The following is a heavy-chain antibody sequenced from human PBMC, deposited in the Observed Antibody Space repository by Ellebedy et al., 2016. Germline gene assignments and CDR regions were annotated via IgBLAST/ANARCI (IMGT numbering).Heavy chain of an antibody. CDR3: AKSPYSSGWYEGDY. CDR2: ISGSGGST. D-gene: IGHD6-19*01. Sequence: GGSLRLSCAASGFTFSSYAMSWVRQAPGKGLEWVSAISGSGGSTYYADSVKGRFTISRDNSKNTLYLQMNSLRAEDTAVYYCAKSPYSSGWYEGDYWGQGTLVTVSS. J-gene: IGHJ4*02. V-gene: IGHV3-23*01. CDR1: GFTFSSYA.